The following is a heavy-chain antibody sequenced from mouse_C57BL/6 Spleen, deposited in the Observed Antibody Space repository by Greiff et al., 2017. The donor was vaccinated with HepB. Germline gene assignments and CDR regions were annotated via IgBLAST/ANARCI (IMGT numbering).Heavy chain of an antibody. CDR2: IDPSDSYT. V-gene: IGHV1-50*01. D-gene: IGHD2-5*01. Sequence: QVQLQQPGAELVKPGASVKLSCKASGYTFTSYWMQWVKQRPGQGLEWIGEIDPSDSYTNYNQKFKGKATLTVDTSSSTAYMQLSSLTSDDSAVYYCASPYYSNYVGYWGQGTTLTVSS. CDR3: ASPYYSNYVGY. CDR1: GYTFTSYW. J-gene: IGHJ2*01.